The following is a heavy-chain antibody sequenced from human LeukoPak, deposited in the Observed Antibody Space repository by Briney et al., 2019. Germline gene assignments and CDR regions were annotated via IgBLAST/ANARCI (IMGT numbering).Heavy chain of an antibody. D-gene: IGHD1-26*01. J-gene: IGHJ4*02. CDR1: GGSISSGSYY. Sequence: SETLSLTCTVSGGSISSGSYYWSWIRQPAGKGLEWIGRIYTGGSTNYNPPLKSRVTISVDTSKNQFSLNLNSVTAADTAVYYCARLGLSESYYYWGQGTLVTVSS. CDR3: ARLGLSESYYY. V-gene: IGHV4-61*02. CDR2: IYTGGST.